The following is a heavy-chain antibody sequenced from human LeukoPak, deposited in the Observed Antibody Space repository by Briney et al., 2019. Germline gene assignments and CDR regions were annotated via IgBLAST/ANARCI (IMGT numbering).Heavy chain of an antibody. CDR3: AKGNYYDSSDYPEYFQY. CDR1: GFTFSSYW. J-gene: IGHJ1*01. Sequence: PGGSLRLSCAASGFTFSSYWMHWVRQAPGKGLEWVAFIRIDGSYKYYADSLKGRFTISRDNSKNTLYLQMNSLRAEDTAVYYCAKGNYYDSSDYPEYFQYWGQGTLVTVSS. V-gene: IGHV3-30*02. CDR2: IRIDGSYK. D-gene: IGHD3-22*01.